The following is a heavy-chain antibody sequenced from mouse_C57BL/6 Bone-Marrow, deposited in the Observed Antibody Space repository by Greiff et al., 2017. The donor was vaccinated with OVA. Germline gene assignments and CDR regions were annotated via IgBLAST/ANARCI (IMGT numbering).Heavy chain of an antibody. CDR1: GYTFTDYY. J-gene: IGHJ4*01. CDR3: ARWGDYEENYAMDY. D-gene: IGHD2-4*01. V-gene: IGHV1-76*01. Sequence: VQLVESGAELVRPGASVKLSCKASGYTFTDYYINWVKQRPGQGLEWIARIYPGSGNTYYNEKFKGKATLTAEKSSSTAYMQLSSLTSEDSAVYFGARWGDYEENYAMDYWGQGTSVTVSS. CDR2: IYPGSGNT.